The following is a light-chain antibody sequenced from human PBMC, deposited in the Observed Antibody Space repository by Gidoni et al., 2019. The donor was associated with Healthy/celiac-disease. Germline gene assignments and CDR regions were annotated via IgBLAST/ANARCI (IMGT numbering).Light chain of an antibody. CDR1: QSVSSSY. J-gene: IGKJ4*01. CDR3: QQYGSSPLT. Sequence: EIVLTQSPGTLALSPGERATLSGRASQSVSSSYLSWYQHKPGQAPRLLIHGASSRATGIPDRFSGSGSGTDFTLTISRLEPEDFAVYYCQQYGSSPLTFGGGTKVEIK. CDR2: GAS. V-gene: IGKV3-20*01.